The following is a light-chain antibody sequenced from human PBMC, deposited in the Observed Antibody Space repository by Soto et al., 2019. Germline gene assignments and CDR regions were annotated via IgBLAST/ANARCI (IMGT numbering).Light chain of an antibody. CDR2: GTS. J-gene: IGKJ1*01. CDR1: QSVDSRY. Sequence: EIVLTQSPGTLSLSPGERATLSCRASQSVDSRYLAWYQQKPGQAPRLLIYGTSSRATGIPDRFSGSGFGTDFTLTISRLEPEDFAVYYCHQYGSSPRTFGQGTNVEIK. CDR3: HQYGSSPRT. V-gene: IGKV3-20*01.